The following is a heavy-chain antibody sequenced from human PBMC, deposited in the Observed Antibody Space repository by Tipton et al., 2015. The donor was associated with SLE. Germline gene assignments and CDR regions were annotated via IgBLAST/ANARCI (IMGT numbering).Heavy chain of an antibody. CDR1: GVSMTGSY. D-gene: IGHD2-2*01. CDR3: ARGGTPRVVVAASFES. Sequence: TLSLTCSVSGVSMTGSYWSWVRQAPGKGLEWVGYIYYRGTTRYSPSLKSRVTISVDTSKNQFSLKLTSVTAADTAMYYCARGGTPRVVVAASFESWGRGTLVTVSS. CDR2: IYYRGTT. J-gene: IGHJ4*02. V-gene: IGHV4-59*08.